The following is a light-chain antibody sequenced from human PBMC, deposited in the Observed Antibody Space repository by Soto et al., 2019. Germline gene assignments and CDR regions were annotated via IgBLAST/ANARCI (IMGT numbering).Light chain of an antibody. CDR2: GAS. CDR1: QSVSSR. J-gene: IGKJ5*01. CDR3: QQYGSSPIT. Sequence: IVMTQSPSTLSVSPGERVTLSCRARQSVSSRLAWYHQKPGQAPRLLIHGASSRATGIPDRISGSGSGTDFTLTISRLEPEDFAVYYCQQYGSSPITFGQGTRLE. V-gene: IGKV3-20*01.